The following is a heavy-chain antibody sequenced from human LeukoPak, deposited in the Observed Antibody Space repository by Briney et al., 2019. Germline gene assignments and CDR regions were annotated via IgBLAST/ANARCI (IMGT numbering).Heavy chain of an antibody. CDR2: IYYSGST. J-gene: IGHJ5*02. V-gene: IGHV4-39*02. CDR3: ARDYGDYWFDP. Sequence: SETLSLTCTVSGGSISSSSYYWGWIRQPPGKGLEWIGNIYYSGSTYYNPSLKNRVTISVDTSKNQFSLKLNFVTAADTAVYYCARDYGDYWFDPWGQGTLVTVSS. CDR1: GGSISSSSYY. D-gene: IGHD4-17*01.